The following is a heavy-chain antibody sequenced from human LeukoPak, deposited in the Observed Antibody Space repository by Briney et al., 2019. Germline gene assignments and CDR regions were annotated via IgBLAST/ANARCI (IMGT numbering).Heavy chain of an antibody. J-gene: IGHJ4*02. CDR2: ISSSSSYI. CDR1: GFTFSDYY. Sequence: GGSLRLSCAASGFTFSDYYMSWIRQAPGKGLEWVSSISSSSSYIYYADSVKGRFTISRDNAKNSLYLQMNSLRAEDTAVYYCARGTMTPTVSDYWGQGTLVTVPS. V-gene: IGHV3-11*06. CDR3: ARGTMTPTVSDY. D-gene: IGHD3-22*01.